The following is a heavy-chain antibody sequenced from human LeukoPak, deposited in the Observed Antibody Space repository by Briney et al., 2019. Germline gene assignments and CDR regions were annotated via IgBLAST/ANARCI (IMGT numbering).Heavy chain of an antibody. V-gene: IGHV1-69*05. CDR3: ARANYYDSSGYYSEWFDP. CDR1: GGTFSSYA. CDR2: IIPIFGTA. Sequence: SVKVSCKASGGTFSSYAISWVRQAPGQGLEWMGGIIPIFGTANYAQKFQGRVTITTDESTSTAYMELSSLRSEDTAVYYCARANYYDSSGYYSEWFDPWGQGTLVTVSS. J-gene: IGHJ5*02. D-gene: IGHD3-22*01.